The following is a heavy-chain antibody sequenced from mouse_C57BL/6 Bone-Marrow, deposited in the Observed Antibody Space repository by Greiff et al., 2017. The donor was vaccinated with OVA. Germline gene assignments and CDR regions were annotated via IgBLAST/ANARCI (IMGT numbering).Heavy chain of an antibody. J-gene: IGHJ4*01. Sequence: VQGVESGAELMKPGASVKLSCKATGYTFTGYWIEWVKQRPGHGLEWIGEILPGSGSTNYNEKFKGKATFTADTSSNTAYMQLSSLTTEDSAIYYGTGGPSCDAMDYWGQGTSLTVSS. CDR3: TGGPSCDAMDY. CDR1: GYTFTGYW. CDR2: ILPGSGST. D-gene: IGHD6-1*01. V-gene: IGHV1-9*01.